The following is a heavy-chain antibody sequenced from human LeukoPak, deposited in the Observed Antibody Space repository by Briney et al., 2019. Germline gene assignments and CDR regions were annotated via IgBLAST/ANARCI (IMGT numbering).Heavy chain of an antibody. CDR2: IYYSGST. V-gene: IGHV4-59*08. J-gene: IGHJ6*02. CDR3: ARHGTDYYDSSGGMDV. CDR1: GGSISSYY. Sequence: SSETLSLTCTVSGGSISSYYWSWIRQPPGKGLEWIGYIYYSGSTNYNPSLKSRVTISVDTSKNQFSLKLSSVTAADTAVYYCARHGTDYYDSSGGMDVWGQGTTVTVSS. D-gene: IGHD3-22*01.